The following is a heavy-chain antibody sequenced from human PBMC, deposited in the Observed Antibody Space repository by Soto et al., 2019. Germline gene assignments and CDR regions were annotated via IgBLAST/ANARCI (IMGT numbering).Heavy chain of an antibody. CDR2: INHIGGT. D-gene: IGHD3-22*01. J-gene: IGHJ4*02. CDR1: GGSFSEHY. CDR3: ARRNGYYSGIDS. Sequence: AETLSLTCVVSGGSFSEHYCSWVRQSPGNGLEWIGEINHIGGTNYNPSLESRISMSLDTSKTEFSLKVTSVTAADTAVYYCARRNGYYSGIDSWGQGTLVTVSS. V-gene: IGHV4-34*01.